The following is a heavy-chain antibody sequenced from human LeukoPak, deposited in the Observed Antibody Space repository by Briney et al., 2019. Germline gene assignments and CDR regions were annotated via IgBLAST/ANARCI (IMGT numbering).Heavy chain of an antibody. CDR1: GGSISSGDYY. CDR3: ARDGGYSYGPFDC. V-gene: IGHV4-31*03. Sequence: PSETLSLTCTVSGGSISSGDYYWGWIRQHPGKGLEWIGFFYNSGSTYYNPSLKSRVTISIDTSKNQFSLRLTPVTAADTAVYYCARDGGYSYGPFDCWGQGTLVTVSS. CDR2: FYNSGST. J-gene: IGHJ4*02. D-gene: IGHD5-18*01.